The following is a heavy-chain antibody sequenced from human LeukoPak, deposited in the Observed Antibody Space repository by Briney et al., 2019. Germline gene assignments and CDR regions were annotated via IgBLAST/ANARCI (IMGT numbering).Heavy chain of an antibody. D-gene: IGHD3-3*01. V-gene: IGHV3-30*18. J-gene: IGHJ5*02. CDR2: ISYDRSNK. CDR1: GFTFSSYG. CDR3: AKNSAHTIFGVVIQNWFDP. Sequence: GGSLRLSCAASGFTFSSYGMHWVRQAPGKGLEWVAVISYDRSNKYYADSVKGRFTISRDNSKNTLYLQMNSLRAEDTAVYYCAKNSAHTIFGVVIQNWFDPWGQGTLVTVSS.